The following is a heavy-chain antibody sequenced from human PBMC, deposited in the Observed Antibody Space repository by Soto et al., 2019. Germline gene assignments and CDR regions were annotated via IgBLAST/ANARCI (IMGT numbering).Heavy chain of an antibody. D-gene: IGHD6-19*01. CDR1: GFTFSSYA. V-gene: IGHV3-30-3*01. CDR3: ARDTPSSGWLWIAGASYDY. J-gene: IGHJ4*02. CDR2: ISYDGSNK. Sequence: QVQLVESGGGVVQPGRSLRLSCAASGFTFSSYAMQWVRQAPGKGLEWVAVISYDGSNKYYADSVKGRFTISRDNSKNTPYLQMNSLRAEDTAVYYCARDTPSSGWLWIAGASYDYWGQGTLVTVSS.